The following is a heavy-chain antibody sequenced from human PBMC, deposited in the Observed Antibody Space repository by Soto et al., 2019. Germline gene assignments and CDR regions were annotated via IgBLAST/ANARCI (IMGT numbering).Heavy chain of an antibody. D-gene: IGHD6-19*01. CDR3: AIPPPIEVAGPDY. CDR1: GGSISGSPYR. Sequence: KPSETLSLTCSVSGGSISGSPYRWGWIRQPPGKGLEWIGSIDDSGKVYYNPSLTGRATLFVDTSRNRFSLNLDSVTAADTAVYYCAIPPPIEVAGPDYWGQGTLVTVSS. J-gene: IGHJ4*02. CDR2: IDDSGKV. V-gene: IGHV4-39*02.